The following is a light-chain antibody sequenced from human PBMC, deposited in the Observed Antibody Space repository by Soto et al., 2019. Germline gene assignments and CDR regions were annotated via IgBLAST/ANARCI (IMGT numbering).Light chain of an antibody. V-gene: IGKV3-20*01. CDR2: GPX. CDR3: QQYGSSPPWT. Sequence: SVLTQSLGTLPLSAGERATMSXRASQTFRLSYLAWYQQKPGHATRLXXXGPXNRATGVPDRFIGSGSGTDFTLIISRMEPEDVAVYYCQQYGSSPPWTFGQGTKVDIK. CDR1: QTFRLSY. J-gene: IGKJ1*01.